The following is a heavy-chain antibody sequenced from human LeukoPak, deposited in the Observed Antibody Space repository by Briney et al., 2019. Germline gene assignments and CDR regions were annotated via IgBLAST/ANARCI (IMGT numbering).Heavy chain of an antibody. CDR1: GYTFTVYY. Sequence: ASVKVSCKASGYTFTVYYMHWVRQAPGQGLEWMGWINPNSGGTNYAQKFQGRVTMTRDTSISTAYMELSRLRSDDTAVYYCARGRQWVGATKGDYWGQGTLVTVSS. V-gene: IGHV1-2*02. CDR2: INPNSGGT. D-gene: IGHD1-26*01. CDR3: ARGRQWVGATKGDY. J-gene: IGHJ4*02.